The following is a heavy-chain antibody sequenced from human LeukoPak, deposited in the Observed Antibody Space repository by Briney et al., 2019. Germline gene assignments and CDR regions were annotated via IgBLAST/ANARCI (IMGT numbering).Heavy chain of an antibody. CDR1: GGTIWSYY. V-gene: IGHV4-59*08. J-gene: IGHJ3*02. CDR2: MFYSGTT. CDR3: ARGWGDVVVAAVDVFDI. Sequence: TAETLTLPCTVSGGTIWSYYALWIRQPPGQGREWFAYMFYSGTTNYNPSLRTRVTISLDTSKNQFSLRLSSVTAADTAVYHCARGWGDVVVAAVDVFDIWGQGTMVTVSS. D-gene: IGHD2-15*01.